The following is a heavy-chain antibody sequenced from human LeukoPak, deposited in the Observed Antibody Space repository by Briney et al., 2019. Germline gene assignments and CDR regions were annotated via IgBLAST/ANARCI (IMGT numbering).Heavy chain of an antibody. D-gene: IGHD3-3*01. CDR1: GFTFSDYA. Sequence: GGSLRLSCAASGFTFSDYAVNWVRQAPGKGLEWVSGIHASGYSTDYADSVKGRFTVSRDNSKNILYLQMNSLRAEDTAMYYCARSPTYYDFWSGDKFIDYWGQGTLVTVSS. CDR2: IHASGYST. CDR3: ARSPTYYDFWSGDKFIDY. V-gene: IGHV3-23*01. J-gene: IGHJ4*02.